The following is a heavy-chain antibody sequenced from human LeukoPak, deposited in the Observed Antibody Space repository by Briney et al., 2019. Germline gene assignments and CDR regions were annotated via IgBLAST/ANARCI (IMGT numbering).Heavy chain of an antibody. J-gene: IGHJ6*02. CDR3: ARATSSSWPHYYYYGMHV. CDR1: GGSISSYY. Sequence: SETLSLTCTVSGGSISSYYWSWIRQPPGKGLEWIGYIYYSGSTNYNPSLKSRVTISVDTSKNQFSLKLSSVTAADTAVYFCARATSSSWPHYYYYGMHVWGQGTTVTVSS. CDR2: IYYSGST. V-gene: IGHV4-59*01. D-gene: IGHD6-13*01.